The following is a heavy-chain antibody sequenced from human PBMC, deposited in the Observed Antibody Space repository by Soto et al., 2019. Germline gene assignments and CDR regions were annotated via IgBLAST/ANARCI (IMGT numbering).Heavy chain of an antibody. CDR2: IYHSGST. J-gene: IGHJ4*02. V-gene: IGHV4-30-2*01. Sequence: PSETLSLTCAVSGGSISSGDYSWSWIRQPPGKGLEWIGYIYHSGSTYYNPSLKSRVTISVDRSKNQFSLKLSSVTAADTAVYYCARRKYDFWSGYEDDYWGQGTLVTAPQ. CDR1: GGSISSGDYS. D-gene: IGHD3-3*01. CDR3: ARRKYDFWSGYEDDY.